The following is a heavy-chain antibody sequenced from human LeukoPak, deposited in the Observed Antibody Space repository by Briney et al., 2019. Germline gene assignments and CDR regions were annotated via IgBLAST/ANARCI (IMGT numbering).Heavy chain of an antibody. V-gene: IGHV1-2*02. CDR2: INPNSGGT. J-gene: IGHJ4*02. Sequence: GESLKISCKGSGYSFTSYWIGWVRQAPGQGLEWMGWINPNSGGTNYAQKFQGRVTMTRDTSISTAYMELSRLRSDGTAVYYCARVGAARPDFDYWGQGTLVTVSS. CDR1: GYSFTSYW. CDR3: ARVGAARPDFDY. D-gene: IGHD6-6*01.